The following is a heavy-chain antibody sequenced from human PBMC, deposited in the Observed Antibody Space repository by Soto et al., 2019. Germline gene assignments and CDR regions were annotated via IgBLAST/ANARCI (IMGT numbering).Heavy chain of an antibody. CDR3: ARGQDGVGATH. CDR2: VKDGGHT. J-gene: IGHJ4*02. D-gene: IGHD5-12*01. Sequence: QVQLQQWGAGLLKPSETLSLNCAVTGGSLSGYYWSWIRQPPGKGLEWIGEVKDGGHTNYSPSLRGRVTISSDTSNNQFSLRLNSVTAADTGVYYCARGQDGVGATHWDKGSLVTVSS. V-gene: IGHV4-34*01. CDR1: GGSLSGYY.